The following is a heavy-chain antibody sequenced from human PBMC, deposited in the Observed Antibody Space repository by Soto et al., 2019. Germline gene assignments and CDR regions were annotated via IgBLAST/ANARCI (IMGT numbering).Heavy chain of an antibody. CDR1: VVPFDLDV. J-gene: IGHJ6*02. Sequence: HPGGSRTLSSSSSVVPFDLDVIPGVRHGRDKEREWGALINRNSGYAYYTDYVKGRFTISRDNSQTTLYLQMNSMRAEDTAVYYCTKDQGRNLNHGDYYYYGMDLWGPGTPVTVSS. CDR3: TKDQGRNLNHGDYYYYGMDL. D-gene: IGHD3-3*01. V-gene: IGHV3-23*01. CDR2: INRNSGYA.